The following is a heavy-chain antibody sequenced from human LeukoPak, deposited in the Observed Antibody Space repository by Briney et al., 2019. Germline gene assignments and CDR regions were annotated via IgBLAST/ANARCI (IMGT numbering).Heavy chain of an antibody. J-gene: IGHJ4*02. V-gene: IGHV3-7*01. CDR2: IKQDGSEK. CDR1: GFTFSSYW. CDR3: ARDFPRNWNDGDYFDY. Sequence: GGSLRLSCAASGFTFSSYWMSWVRQAPGKGLEWVANIKQDGSEKYYVDSVKGRFTISRDNAKNSLYLQMNSLRAEDTAVYYCARDFPRNWNDGDYFDYWGQGTLVTVSS. D-gene: IGHD1-1*01.